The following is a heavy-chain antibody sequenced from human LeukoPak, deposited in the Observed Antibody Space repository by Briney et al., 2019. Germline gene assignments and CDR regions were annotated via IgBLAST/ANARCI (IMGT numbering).Heavy chain of an antibody. D-gene: IGHD6-13*01. J-gene: IGHJ4*02. CDR1: EFTFNTYA. CDR2: ISASGGDT. CDR3: ATTGGHSSSWYFFFDY. V-gene: IGHV3-23*01. Sequence: GGSLRLSCATSEFTFNTYAMTWVRQAPGKGLEWVSTISASGGDTYYADSVKGRFTISRDNSKNTLYPQMNSLTAEDTAVYYCATTGGHSSSWYFFFDYWGQGTLVTVSS.